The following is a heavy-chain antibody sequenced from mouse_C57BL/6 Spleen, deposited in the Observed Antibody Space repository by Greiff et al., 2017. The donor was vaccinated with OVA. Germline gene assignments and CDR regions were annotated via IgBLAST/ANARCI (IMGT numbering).Heavy chain of an antibody. D-gene: IGHD1-1*01. CDR2: IDPSDSYT. CDR1: GYTFTSYW. V-gene: IGHV1-69*01. Sequence: QVQLQQSGAELVMPGASVKLSCKASGYTFTSYWMHWVKQRPGQGLEWIGEIDPSDSYTNYNQKFKGKSTLTVDKSSSTAYMQLSSLTSEDSAVYYCARNYGSNGYAMDYWGQGTSVTVSS. CDR3: ARNYGSNGYAMDY. J-gene: IGHJ4*01.